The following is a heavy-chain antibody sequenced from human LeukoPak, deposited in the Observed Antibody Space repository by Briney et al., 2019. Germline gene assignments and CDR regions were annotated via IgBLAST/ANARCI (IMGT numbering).Heavy chain of an antibody. V-gene: IGHV3-11*04. CDR3: ARDKEYSGSYYGIFFDY. J-gene: IGHJ4*02. Sequence: GGSLRLSCAASGFTFSDYYMSWICQAPGKGLEWVSYISSSGSTIYYADSVKGRFTISRDNAKNSLYLQMNSLRAEDTAVYYCARDKEYSGSYYGIFFDYWGQGTLVTVSS. D-gene: IGHD1-26*01. CDR2: ISSSGSTI. CDR1: GFTFSDYY.